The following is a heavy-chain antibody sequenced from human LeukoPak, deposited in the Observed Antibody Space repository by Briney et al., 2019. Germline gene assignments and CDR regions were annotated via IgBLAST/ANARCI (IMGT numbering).Heavy chain of an antibody. CDR1: GFTFSTYA. J-gene: IGHJ4*02. CDR2: IRLDGTNI. D-gene: IGHD6-19*01. V-gene: IGHV3-30*02. Sequence: RSGGSLRLSCAASGFTFSTYAMHWVRQAPGKGLEWVAFIRLDGTNIHYADSVKGRFTISRDNSKNTLYLQMNSLRAEDTAVYYCATGYSSGWYAPDFFDYWGQGTLVTVSS. CDR3: ATGYSSGWYAPDFFDY.